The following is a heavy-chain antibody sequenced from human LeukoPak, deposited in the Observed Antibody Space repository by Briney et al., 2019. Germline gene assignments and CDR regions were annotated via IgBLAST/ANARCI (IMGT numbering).Heavy chain of an antibody. CDR1: GGSISSSSHC. CDR3: ARHSGLGVVSPYSDY. V-gene: IGHV4-39*01. CDR2: VSYGGST. Sequence: SETLSLTCTVSGGSISSSSHCWGWIRQPPGKGLEWIGIVSYGGSTHSSPSLKSRVTLAVDTSRNQSSLKLTSVTAADTAVYYCARHSGLGVVSPYSDYWGQGTLVTVSS. J-gene: IGHJ4*02. D-gene: IGHD3-16*01.